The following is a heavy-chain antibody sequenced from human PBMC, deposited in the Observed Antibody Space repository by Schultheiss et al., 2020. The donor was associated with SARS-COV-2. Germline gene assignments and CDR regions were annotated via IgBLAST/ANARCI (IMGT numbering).Heavy chain of an antibody. CDR1: GGSISSYY. J-gene: IGHJ4*02. D-gene: IGHD6-6*01. Sequence: SETLSLTCTVSGGSISSYYWSWIRQPPGKGLEWIGYIYYSGSTNYNPSLKSRVTISVDTSKNQFSLKLSSVTAADTAVYYCARTYSSSSWTKIWVFDYWGQGTLVTVSS. CDR3: ARTYSSSSWTKIWVFDY. CDR2: IYYSGST. V-gene: IGHV4-59*01.